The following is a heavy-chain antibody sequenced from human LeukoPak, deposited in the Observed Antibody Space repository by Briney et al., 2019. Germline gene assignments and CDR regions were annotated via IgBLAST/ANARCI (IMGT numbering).Heavy chain of an antibody. CDR2: IYHSGST. Sequence: SETLSLTCAVSGYSINSGYYWGWIRQPPGKGLEWIGSIYHSGSTYYNPSLKSRVTISVDRSKNQFSLRLSSVTAADTAVYYCATLAAAGRIDYWGQGTLVTVSS. D-gene: IGHD6-13*01. V-gene: IGHV4-38-2*01. CDR3: ATLAAAGRIDY. J-gene: IGHJ4*02. CDR1: GYSINSGYY.